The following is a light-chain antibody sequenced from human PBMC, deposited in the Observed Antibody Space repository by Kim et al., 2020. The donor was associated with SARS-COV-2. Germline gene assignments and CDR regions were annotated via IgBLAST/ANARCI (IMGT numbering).Light chain of an antibody. CDR3: QQTYSASRT. Sequence: ASVGDRVTITCRASQRISSYLNWYQQQPGKAPKLLIYAASSLQSGVPSRFSGSGSGTDFTLTISSLQPEDFATYYCQQTYSASRTFGQGTKVDIK. CDR2: AAS. CDR1: QRISSY. J-gene: IGKJ1*01. V-gene: IGKV1-39*01.